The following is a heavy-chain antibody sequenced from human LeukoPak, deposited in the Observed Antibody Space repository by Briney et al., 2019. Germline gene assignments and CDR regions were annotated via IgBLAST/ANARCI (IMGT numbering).Heavy chain of an antibody. Sequence: GGSLRLSCAASGFTFSDYYMSWVRQAPGKGLEWVGRIKSKTDGGTTDYAAPVKGRLTISRDDSKNTLYLQMNSLKTEDTAVYYCTTVWNCGGDCSDAFDIWGQGTMVTVSS. CDR2: IKSKTDGGTT. D-gene: IGHD2-21*02. CDR3: TTVWNCGGDCSDAFDI. V-gene: IGHV3-15*01. CDR1: GFTFSDYY. J-gene: IGHJ3*02.